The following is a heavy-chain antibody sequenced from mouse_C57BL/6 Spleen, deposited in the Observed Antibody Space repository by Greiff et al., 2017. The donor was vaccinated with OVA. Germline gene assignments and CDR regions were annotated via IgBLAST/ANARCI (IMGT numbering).Heavy chain of an antibody. V-gene: IGHV2-2*01. CDR2: IWSGGST. Sequence: VQVVESGPGLVQPSQSLSITCTVSGFSLTSYGVHWVRQSPGKGLEWLGVIWSGGSTDYNAAFISRLSISKDNSKSQVFFKMNSLQADDTAIYYCARKFDYYGTYYAMDYWGQGTSVTVSS. CDR1: GFSLTSYG. CDR3: ARKFDYYGTYYAMDY. D-gene: IGHD1-1*01. J-gene: IGHJ4*01.